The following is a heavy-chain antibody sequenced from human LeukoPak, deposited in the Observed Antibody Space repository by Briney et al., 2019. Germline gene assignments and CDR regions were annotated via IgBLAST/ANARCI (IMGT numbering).Heavy chain of an antibody. V-gene: IGHV4-59*13. Sequence: SETLSLTCTVSGGSISGYYWSWIRQPPGKGLEWIGFMYYTGDTKYNPSLRSRLTISLDTSKNQFSLKVSSATAADTAVYYCVRSKSGTYGWFDPWGQGTLVTVS. J-gene: IGHJ5*02. CDR3: VRSKSGTYGWFDP. CDR1: GGSISGYY. CDR2: MYYTGDT. D-gene: IGHD4-17*01.